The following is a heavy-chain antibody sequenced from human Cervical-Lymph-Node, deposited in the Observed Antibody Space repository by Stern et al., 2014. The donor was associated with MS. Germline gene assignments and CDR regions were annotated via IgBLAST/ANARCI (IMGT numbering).Heavy chain of an antibody. V-gene: IGHV4-30-4*01. Sequence: QVQLVESGPGLVKPSQTLSLTCTVSGGSISSGDYYWSWIRQPPGKGLEWIGYIYYSGSTYYNPSLKSRVPRSVASSKNQFSLKLSSVTAAATAVYYCARGGEYYDSSGYSLLDYWGQGTLVTVSS. CDR2: IYYSGST. D-gene: IGHD3-22*01. CDR3: ARGGEYYDSSGYSLLDY. J-gene: IGHJ4*02. CDR1: GGSISSGDYY.